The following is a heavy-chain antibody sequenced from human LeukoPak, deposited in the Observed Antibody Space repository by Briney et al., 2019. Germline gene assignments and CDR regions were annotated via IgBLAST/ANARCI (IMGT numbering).Heavy chain of an antibody. V-gene: IGHV4-34*01. Sequence: SESLSLTCAVYGGSFSGYYWSWIRQPPGKGLEWIGEINHSGSTNYNPSLESRVTISVDTSKNQFSLKLSSVTAADTAVYYCARHRPYSSSWYRRGGNWFDPWGQGTLVTVSS. CDR3: ARHRPYSSSWYRRGGNWFDP. D-gene: IGHD6-13*01. J-gene: IGHJ5*02. CDR1: GGSFSGYY. CDR2: INHSGST.